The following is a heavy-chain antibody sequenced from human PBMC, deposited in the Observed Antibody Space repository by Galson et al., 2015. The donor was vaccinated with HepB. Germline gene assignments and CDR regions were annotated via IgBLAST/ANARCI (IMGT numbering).Heavy chain of an antibody. V-gene: IGHV3-30*18. D-gene: IGHD2-2*01. Sequence: SLRLSCAASGFTFSRYGMHWVRQAPGKGLEWVAVISYDGSNKYYADSVKGRFTISRDNSKNTLYLQMNSLRAEDTAVYYCAKFGASVVVVPAAIGEAFDIWGQGTMVTVSS. CDR3: AKFGASVVVVPAAIGEAFDI. CDR1: GFTFSRYG. J-gene: IGHJ3*02. CDR2: ISYDGSNK.